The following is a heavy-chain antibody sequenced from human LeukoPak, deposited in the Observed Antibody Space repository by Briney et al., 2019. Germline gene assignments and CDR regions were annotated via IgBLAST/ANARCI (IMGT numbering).Heavy chain of an antibody. J-gene: IGHJ4*02. CDR2: INHSGST. V-gene: IGHV4-34*01. D-gene: IGHD4-23*01. CDR1: GGSFSGYY. Sequence: SETLSLTCAVYGGSFSGYYWSWIRQPPGKGLEWIGEINHSGSTNFNPSLKSRVTISVDTSKNQFSLKLSSVTAADTAVYYCARRRYGGKIKYWGQGTLVTVSS. CDR3: ARRRYGGKIKY.